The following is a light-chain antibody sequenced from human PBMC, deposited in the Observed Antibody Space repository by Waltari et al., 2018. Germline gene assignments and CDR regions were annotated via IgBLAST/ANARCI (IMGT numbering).Light chain of an antibody. CDR3: SSYISSSTLEL. Sequence: QSALTQPASVSGSPGPSITLSCTGTSSDVGAYNYVSWYQQHPGKPPKLMIFDVSNRPSGVSNRCSVSKSGNTASLTISGLQAEDEADYYCSSYISSSTLELFGGGTSLTVL. J-gene: IGLJ2*01. V-gene: IGLV2-14*03. CDR2: DVS. CDR1: SSDVGAYNY.